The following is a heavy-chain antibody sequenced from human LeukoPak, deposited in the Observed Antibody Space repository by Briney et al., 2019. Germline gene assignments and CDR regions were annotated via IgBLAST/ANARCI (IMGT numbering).Heavy chain of an antibody. D-gene: IGHD1-26*01. CDR2: IYYSGSP. CDR3: AREKSYSGWFDP. CDR1: GGSISSGGYS. V-gene: IGHV4-30-4*07. Sequence: PSETLSLTCAVSGGSISSGGYSWRWLRQPPGKGLEWIGYIYYSGSPYYNPSLKSRVTISVDTSKNQFSLKLSSVTAADTAVYYCAREKSYSGWFDPWGQGTLVTVSP. J-gene: IGHJ5*02.